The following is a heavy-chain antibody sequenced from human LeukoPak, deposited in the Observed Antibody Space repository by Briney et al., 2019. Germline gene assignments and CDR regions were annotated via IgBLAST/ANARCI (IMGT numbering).Heavy chain of an antibody. Sequence: GGSLRLSCAASGFTFSSYGMSWVRQAPGKGLEWVSAISGSGGSTYYADSVKGRFTISRDNSKNTLYLQMNSLRAEDTAVYYCAKDLRNSGYDHYFDYWGQGTLVTVSS. CDR3: AKDLRNSGYDHYFDY. J-gene: IGHJ4*02. CDR2: ISGSGGST. CDR1: GFTFSSYG. D-gene: IGHD5-12*01. V-gene: IGHV3-23*01.